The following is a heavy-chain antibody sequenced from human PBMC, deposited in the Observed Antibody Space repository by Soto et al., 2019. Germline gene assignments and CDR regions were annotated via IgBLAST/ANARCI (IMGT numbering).Heavy chain of an antibody. CDR3: ARDSLTGNYFDP. CDR2: IYHSGYT. D-gene: IGHD1-7*01. CDR1: GGSISSGGYA. Sequence: QMRLQESGSGLVKPSQTLSLTCAVSGGSISSGGYAWNWIRQPPGKGLEWIGYIYHSGYTSYNPSLKNRVTISVDKSKTQFSLTLSFVTAAATAVYYCARDSLTGNYFDPWGQGTLVTVSS. V-gene: IGHV4-30-2*01. J-gene: IGHJ5*02.